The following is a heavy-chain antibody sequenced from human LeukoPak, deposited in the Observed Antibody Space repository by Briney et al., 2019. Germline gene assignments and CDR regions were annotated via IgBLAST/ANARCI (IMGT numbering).Heavy chain of an antibody. D-gene: IGHD1-1*01. CDR1: GYTFTGYY. CDR2: INPNSGGT. V-gene: IGHV1-2*02. Sequence: ASVKVSCKASGYTFTGYYKHWVRQAPGQGLEGMGWINPNSGGTNYAQKFQGRVTMTRDTSISTAYMELSRLRSADTAVYYCARDTGTTFVDYWGKGTLVTVSS. CDR3: ARDTGTTFVDY. J-gene: IGHJ4*02.